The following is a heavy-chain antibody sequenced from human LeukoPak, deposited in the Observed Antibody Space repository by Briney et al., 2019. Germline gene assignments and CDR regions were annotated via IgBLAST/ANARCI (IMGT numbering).Heavy chain of an antibody. D-gene: IGHD3-10*01. CDR2: INHSGST. V-gene: IGHV4-34*01. CDR3: ARGYFASGSYRWFDP. J-gene: IGHJ5*02. CDR1: GGSFSGYY. Sequence: PSETLSLTCAVYGGSFSGYYWSWIRQPPGKGLEWIGEINHSGSTNYNPSLKSRVTISVDTSNNQFSLKLSSVTAADTAVYYCARGYFASGSYRWFDPWGQGTLVIVSS.